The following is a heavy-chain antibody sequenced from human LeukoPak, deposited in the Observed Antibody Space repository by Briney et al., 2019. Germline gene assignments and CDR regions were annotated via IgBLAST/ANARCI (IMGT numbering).Heavy chain of an antibody. CDR2: IYTSGST. CDR3: ARERVLGWELLGYYYYYMDV. J-gene: IGHJ6*03. D-gene: IGHD1-26*01. Sequence: PSETLSLTCTVSGGSISSGSYYWSWIRQPAGKGLEWIGRIYTSGSTNYNPSLKSRVTISVDTSKNQFSLKLSSVTAADTAVYYCARERVLGWELLGYYYYYMDVWGKGTTVTISS. CDR1: GGSISSGSYY. V-gene: IGHV4-61*02.